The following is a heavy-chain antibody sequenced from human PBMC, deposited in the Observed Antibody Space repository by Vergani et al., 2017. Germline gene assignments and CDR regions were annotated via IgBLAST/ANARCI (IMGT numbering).Heavy chain of an antibody. CDR2: ISYDGSNK. D-gene: IGHD2-8*02. Sequence: QVQLVESGGGVVQPGRSLRLSCAASGFTFSSYAMHWVRQAPGKGLEWVAVISYDGSNKYYADSVKGRFTISRDNSKNTLYLQMNSLRAEDTAVYYCARDLVVATYYYMDVWGKGTTVTVSS. CDR3: ARDLVVATYYYMDV. J-gene: IGHJ6*03. V-gene: IGHV3-30-3*01. CDR1: GFTFSSYA.